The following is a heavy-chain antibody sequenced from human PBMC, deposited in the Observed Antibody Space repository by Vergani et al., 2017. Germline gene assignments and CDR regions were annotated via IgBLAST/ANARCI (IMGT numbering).Heavy chain of an antibody. Sequence: EVQLLESGGGLVQPGGSLRLTCAASEFTFSNYAMNWVRQAPGKGLEWVSGISGSGVSAYYPDSVKGRFTISRHNSKNILFLQMNNLRTEDTAIYYCAKQYFVSGNYLFDYWGQGTLVTVSS. CDR3: AKQYFVSGNYLFDY. J-gene: IGHJ4*02. D-gene: IGHD3-10*01. V-gene: IGHV3-23*01. CDR1: EFTFSNYA. CDR2: ISGSGVSA.